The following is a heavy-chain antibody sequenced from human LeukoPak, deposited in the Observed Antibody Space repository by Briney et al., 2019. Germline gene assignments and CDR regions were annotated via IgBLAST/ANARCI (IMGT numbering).Heavy chain of an antibody. V-gene: IGHV1-18*01. Sequence: GASVKVSCKASGYSFTNYGIIWVRQTPGQGLQWMGWISAHNGNTNYAQKLQGRVTLTTDTSMSTVYMELRSLTSDDTAVYYCARAETTLILNYWGQGTLVTVSS. J-gene: IGHJ4*02. CDR3: ARAETTLILNY. D-gene: IGHD4-11*01. CDR1: GYSFTNYG. CDR2: ISAHNGNT.